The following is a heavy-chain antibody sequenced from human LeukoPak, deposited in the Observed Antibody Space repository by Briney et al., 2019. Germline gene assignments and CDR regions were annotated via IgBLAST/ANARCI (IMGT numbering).Heavy chain of an antibody. J-gene: IGHJ4*02. D-gene: IGHD6-13*01. CDR1: GFTFSTYA. CDR2: ISASGGTT. Sequence: GGSLRLSCAASGFTFSTYAMSWVRQAPGKGLEWVSTISASGGTTFYADSVKGRFTISRDNSKNTLYLQMNSLGADDTAVYYCANGQQLGYWGQGTLVTVSS. CDR3: ANGQQLGY. V-gene: IGHV3-23*01.